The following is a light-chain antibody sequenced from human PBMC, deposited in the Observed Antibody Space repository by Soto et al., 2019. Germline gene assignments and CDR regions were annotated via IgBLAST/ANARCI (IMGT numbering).Light chain of an antibody. Sequence: DLQMTQSPSSLSASVGDRVTISCRASQYINTYLNWYQQKGGKAPKLLIYAATNLQSGVPSRFSGSGSVTDFNVTISILQPEDFATYYCQQSYTHPWTFGPGTKVEIE. CDR1: QYINTY. V-gene: IGKV1-39*01. CDR3: QQSYTHPWT. J-gene: IGKJ1*01. CDR2: AAT.